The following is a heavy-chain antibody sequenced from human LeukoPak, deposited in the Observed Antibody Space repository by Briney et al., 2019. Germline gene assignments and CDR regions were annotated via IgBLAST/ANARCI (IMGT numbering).Heavy chain of an antibody. CDR2: IYTSGST. CDR3: AKEPTGEKSFDS. D-gene: IGHD7-27*01. V-gene: IGHV4-4*09. CDR1: GGSISSYY. J-gene: IGHJ4*02. Sequence: PSETLSLTCTVSGGSISSYYWSWIRQPPGKGLEWIGYIYTSGSTNYNPSLKSRVTISVDTSKNQFSLKLSSVTAADTAVYYCAKEPTGEKSFDSWGQGTLVTVSS.